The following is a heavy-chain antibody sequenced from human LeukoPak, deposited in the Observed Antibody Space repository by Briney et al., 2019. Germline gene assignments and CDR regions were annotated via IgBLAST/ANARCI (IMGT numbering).Heavy chain of an antibody. Sequence: ASVKVSCKASGYTFSSNYMHWVRQAPGQGLEWMGVIDPSGGGTSYAQKFQGRVTLTRDMSTSTVYMELSGLRSEDTAVYYCARDPQATVYRSGHIDYWGQGTLVTVSS. CDR2: IDPSGGGT. J-gene: IGHJ4*02. D-gene: IGHD3-22*01. V-gene: IGHV1-46*01. CDR3: ARDPQATVYRSGHIDY. CDR1: GYTFSSNY.